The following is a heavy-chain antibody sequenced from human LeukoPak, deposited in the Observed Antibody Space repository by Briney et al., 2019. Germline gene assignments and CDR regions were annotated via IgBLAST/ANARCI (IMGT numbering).Heavy chain of an antibody. D-gene: IGHD3-3*01. Sequence: SETLSLTCAVYGGSFSGYYWSWIRQPPEKGLEWIGEINHSGTTNSNPSLKSRVTISVDTSKDQFSLKLSSVTAAHTAVYYCARTQVWSGYYPYYFDYWGQGALVTVSS. J-gene: IGHJ4*02. V-gene: IGHV4-34*01. CDR1: GGSFSGYY. CDR2: INHSGTT. CDR3: ARTQVWSGYYPYYFDY.